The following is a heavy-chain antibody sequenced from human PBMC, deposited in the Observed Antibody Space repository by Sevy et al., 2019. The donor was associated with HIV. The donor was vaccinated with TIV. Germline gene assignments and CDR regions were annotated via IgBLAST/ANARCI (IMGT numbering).Heavy chain of an antibody. CDR1: EFTFAKYS. D-gene: IGHD2-8*01. Sequence: GGSLRLSCAASEFTFAKYSRSWVRQAPGKGLEWVSTFSFGCGRINYADSVKGRFTISRDDSKNTLFLQMNSLRAEDMATYFCAREGCTQPHDYWGQGTLVTVSS. CDR2: FSFGCGRI. CDR3: AREGCTQPHDY. J-gene: IGHJ4*02. V-gene: IGHV3-23*01.